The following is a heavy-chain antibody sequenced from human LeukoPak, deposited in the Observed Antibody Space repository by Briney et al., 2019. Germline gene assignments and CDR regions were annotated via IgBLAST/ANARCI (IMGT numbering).Heavy chain of an antibody. CDR2: IYTSGST. Sequence: SETLSLTCTVSGGSISSYYWSWIRQPAGKGLEWIGRIYTSGSTNYNPSLKSRVTISVDTSKNQFSLKLSSVTAADTAVYYCARDLYYYGSGSWGLNWFDPWGQGTLVTVSS. CDR3: ARDLYYYGSGSWGLNWFDP. J-gene: IGHJ5*02. CDR1: GGSISSYY. D-gene: IGHD3-10*01. V-gene: IGHV4-4*07.